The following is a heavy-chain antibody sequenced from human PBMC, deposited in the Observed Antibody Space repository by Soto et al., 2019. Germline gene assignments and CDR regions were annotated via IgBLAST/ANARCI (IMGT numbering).Heavy chain of an antibody. Sequence: SVKVSSKASVFCFTGHYTHWVRQAPGQGLERMGWINPNSGGTSHAQKFQGRVTMTRDTSITTAYMELSRLSSDYTAVYYCAKSGSFLRPSLGYFDCWGQGTLVTVSS. V-gene: IGHV1-2*02. CDR1: VFCFTGHY. CDR3: AKSGSFLRPSLGYFDC. D-gene: IGHD1-26*01. CDR2: INPNSGGT. J-gene: IGHJ4*02.